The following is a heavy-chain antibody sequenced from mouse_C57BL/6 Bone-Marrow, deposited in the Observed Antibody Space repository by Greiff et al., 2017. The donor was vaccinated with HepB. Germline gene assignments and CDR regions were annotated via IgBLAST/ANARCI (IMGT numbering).Heavy chain of an antibody. Sequence: QVTLKESGAELVRPGASVKLSCKASGYTFTDYYINWVKQRPGQGLEWIARIYPGSGNTYYNEKFKGKATLTAEKSSSTAYMQLSSLTSEDSAVYFCARGRYYGRKDYWGQGTTLTVSS. D-gene: IGHD1-1*01. CDR1: GYTFTDYY. CDR3: ARGRYYGRKDY. V-gene: IGHV1-76*01. J-gene: IGHJ2*01. CDR2: IYPGSGNT.